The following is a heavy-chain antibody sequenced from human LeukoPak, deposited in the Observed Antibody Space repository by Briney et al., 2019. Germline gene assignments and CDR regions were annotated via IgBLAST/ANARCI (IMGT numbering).Heavy chain of an antibody. CDR3: AKSVVPADPFYAVHMDV. J-gene: IGHJ6*03. Sequence: SGGSLRLSCAASGFTFSSYGKHWVRHAPGKGLGRVAVISFDGSNKNYADSVKGRFTISRDNSKYTLYLQMNSLRAKDTAVYYCAKSVVPADPFYAVHMDVWGKGNTVTVSS. CDR2: ISFDGSNK. V-gene: IGHV3-30*18. D-gene: IGHD2-2*01. CDR1: GFTFSSYG.